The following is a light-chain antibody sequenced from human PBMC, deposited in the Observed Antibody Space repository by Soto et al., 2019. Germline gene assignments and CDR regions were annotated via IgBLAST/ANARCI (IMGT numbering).Light chain of an antibody. Sequence: DIQMTQSPSTLSASVGDRVTITCRASQSISSWLAWYQRKPGKAPKLLIYKASNLESGVPSRFSGSGSGTEFTLTISSLQADDFATYYCQQYNSYWTFGQGTKVDI. V-gene: IGKV1-5*03. CDR2: KAS. CDR1: QSISSW. CDR3: QQYNSYWT. J-gene: IGKJ1*01.